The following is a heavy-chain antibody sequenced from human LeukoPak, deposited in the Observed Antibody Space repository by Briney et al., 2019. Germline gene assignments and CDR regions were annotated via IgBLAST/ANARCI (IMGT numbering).Heavy chain of an antibody. CDR3: ARDYGDHGEYFDY. CDR2: ISRTSSSV. Sequence: GSLRLSCEASGFTFSDYYMSWIRQAPGKGLEWVSYISRTSSSVKYADSVKGRFTISRDNAKNSVYLQMNSLRDEDTALYYCARDYGDHGEYFDYWGQGTLVTVSS. CDR1: GFTFSDYY. V-gene: IGHV3-11*06. J-gene: IGHJ4*02. D-gene: IGHD4-17*01.